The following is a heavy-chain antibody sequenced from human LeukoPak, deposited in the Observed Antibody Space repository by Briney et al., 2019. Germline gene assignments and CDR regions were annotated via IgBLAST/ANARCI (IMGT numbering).Heavy chain of an antibody. V-gene: IGHV3-21*01. CDR2: ISSSSSYI. CDR3: ARDLRYSSSPGERKFDY. Sequence: GGSLRLSCAASGFTFSSYSMNWVRQAPGKGLEWVSSISSSSSYIYYADSVKGRFTISRDNAKNSLYLQMNSLRAEDTAVYYCARDLRYSSSPGERKFDYWGQGTLVTVSS. CDR1: GFTFSSYS. D-gene: IGHD6-6*01. J-gene: IGHJ4*02.